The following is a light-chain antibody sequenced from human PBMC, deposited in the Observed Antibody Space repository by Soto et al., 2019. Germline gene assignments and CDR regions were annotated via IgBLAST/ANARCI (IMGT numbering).Light chain of an antibody. CDR3: QQRSKWPK. V-gene: IGKV3-11*01. CDR1: QSISRY. Sequence: EIVLTQSPATLSLSPGERATLYSRASQSISRYLAWYQQKPCQARRLLIYDASHRATGIPDRFSRSGSGTDFTLTISSLEPEDFTGYCCQQRSKWPKFGGGTQVEIK. J-gene: IGKJ4*02. CDR2: DAS.